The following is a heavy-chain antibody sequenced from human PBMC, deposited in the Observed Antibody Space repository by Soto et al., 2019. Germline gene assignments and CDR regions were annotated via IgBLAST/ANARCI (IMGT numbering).Heavy chain of an antibody. CDR1: GGTFSSYA. V-gene: IGHV1-69*01. CDR3: AIVTSMVGGVIDNWFDP. J-gene: IGHJ5*02. Sequence: QVPLVQSGAEVKKPGSSVTVSCKASGGTFSSYAIHWVRQAPGQGLEWMGGIIPMYGSAQYARRFQGRVTIPEDASTATVYMWLASLTPQATAGYCCAIVTSMVGGVIDNWFDPWGHGALVTVSS. D-gene: IGHD3-10*01. CDR2: IIPMYGSA.